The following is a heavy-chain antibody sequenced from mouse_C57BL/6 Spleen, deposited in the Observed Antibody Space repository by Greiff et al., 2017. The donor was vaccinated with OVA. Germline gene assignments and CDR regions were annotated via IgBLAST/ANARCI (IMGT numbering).Heavy chain of an antibody. J-gene: IGHJ4*01. V-gene: IGHV1-26*01. Sequence: EVQLQQSGPELVKPGASVKISCKASGYTFTDYYMNWVKQSHGKSLEWIGDINPNNGGTSYNQKFKGKATLTVDKSSSTAYMELRSLTSEDSAVYYCARGGPLYAMDYWGQGTSVTVSS. CDR1: GYTFTDYY. CDR2: INPNNGGT. CDR3: ARGGPLYAMDY.